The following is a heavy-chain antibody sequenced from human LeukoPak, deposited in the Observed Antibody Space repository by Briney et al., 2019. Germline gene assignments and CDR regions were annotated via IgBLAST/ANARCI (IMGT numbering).Heavy chain of an antibody. D-gene: IGHD6-19*01. J-gene: IGHJ4*02. CDR3: AKGTKQWLRLPPDY. CDR2: ISGSGGST. Sequence: GGSPRLSCAASGFTFSSYAMSWVRQAPGKGLEWVSAISGSGGSTYYADSVKGRFTISRDNSKNTLYLQMNSLRAEDTAVYYCAKGTKQWLRLPPDYWGQGTLVTVSS. CDR1: GFTFSSYA. V-gene: IGHV3-23*01.